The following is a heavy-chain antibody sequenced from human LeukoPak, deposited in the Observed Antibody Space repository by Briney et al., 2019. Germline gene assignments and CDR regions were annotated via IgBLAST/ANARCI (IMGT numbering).Heavy chain of an antibody. CDR3: AKDLSRPD. D-gene: IGHD5/OR15-5a*01. J-gene: IGHJ4*02. CDR2: INGDGRTA. V-gene: IGHV3-64*04. Sequence: GGSLRLSCSASGFIFSTYTMYWVRQAPGKGLENLSVINGDGRTAYYADSVKGRFTISRDNSKNTLYLQMNSLRAEDTAVYYCAKDLSRPDWGQGTLVTVSS. CDR1: GFIFSTYT.